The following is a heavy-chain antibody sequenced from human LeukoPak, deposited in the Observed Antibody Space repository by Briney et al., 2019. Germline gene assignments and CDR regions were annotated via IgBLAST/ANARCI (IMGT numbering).Heavy chain of an antibody. CDR2: ISSSSSYI. J-gene: IGHJ5*02. V-gene: IGHV3-21*01. CDR1: GFTFSSYS. Sequence: GGSLRLSCAASGFTFSSYSMNRVRQAPGKGLEWVSSISSSSSYIYYADSVKGRFTISRDNAKNSLYLQMNGLRAEDTAVYYCARDEYGSGSGNWFDPWGQGTLVTVSS. CDR3: ARDEYGSGSGNWFDP. D-gene: IGHD3-10*01.